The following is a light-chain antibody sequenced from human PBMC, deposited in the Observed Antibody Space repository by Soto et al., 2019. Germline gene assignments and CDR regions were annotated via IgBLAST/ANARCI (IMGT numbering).Light chain of an antibody. V-gene: IGLV2-14*01. CDR3: SSYTSSSPYVV. CDR2: DVS. CDR1: SSDVGGYNY. J-gene: IGLJ2*01. Sequence: QSALTQPASVSGSPGQSITISCTGTSSDVGGYNYVSWYQQHPGKAPKLMIYDVSNRPSGVSNRFSGSKSANTASLTISGLQAEDEADYYCSSYTSSSPYVVFGGGTKLTVL.